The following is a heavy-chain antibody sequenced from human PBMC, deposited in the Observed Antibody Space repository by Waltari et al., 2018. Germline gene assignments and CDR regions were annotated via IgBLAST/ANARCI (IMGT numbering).Heavy chain of an antibody. D-gene: IGHD2-8*01. V-gene: IGHV4-39*07. CDR2: IYYSGST. CDR1: GGSISSSSYY. Sequence: QLQLQESGPGLVKPSETLSLTCTVSGGSISSSSYYWGWIRQPPGKGREWIGSIYYSGSTYYNPSLKSRVTISVDTSKNQFSLKLSSVTAADTAVYYCARGETNRDAFDIWGQGTMVTVSS. J-gene: IGHJ3*02. CDR3: ARGETNRDAFDI.